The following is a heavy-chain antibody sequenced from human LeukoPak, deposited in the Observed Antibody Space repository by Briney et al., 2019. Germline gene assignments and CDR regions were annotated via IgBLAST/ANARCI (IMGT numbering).Heavy chain of an antibody. CDR2: ISSSSTYI. CDR1: GFTFSSYS. D-gene: IGHD3-10*01. CDR3: ARGLMDYFYGLDV. Sequence: GGSLRLSCAASGFTFSSYSMNWVRQAPGKGLEWVSSISSSSTYIYYADSVKGRFTISRDNAKNSLYLQMNSLRAEDTAVYYCARGLMDYFYGLDVWGQGTSVTVSS. J-gene: IGHJ6*02. V-gene: IGHV3-21*01.